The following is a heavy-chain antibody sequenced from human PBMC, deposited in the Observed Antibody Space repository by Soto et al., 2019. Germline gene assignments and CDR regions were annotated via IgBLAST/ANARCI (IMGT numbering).Heavy chain of an antibody. J-gene: IGHJ4*02. Sequence: QVQLVQSGAEVKKPGASVKVSCKTSGYTFTSYAISWVRQAPGQGLEWMGWISAYNGNTHYAQKLQGRVTMTTDTSTSTAYMELRSLRSDDTAVYDCARALAAAVPFDYWGQGTLVTVSS. V-gene: IGHV1-18*01. CDR3: ARALAAAVPFDY. CDR1: GYTFTSYA. D-gene: IGHD6-13*01. CDR2: ISAYNGNT.